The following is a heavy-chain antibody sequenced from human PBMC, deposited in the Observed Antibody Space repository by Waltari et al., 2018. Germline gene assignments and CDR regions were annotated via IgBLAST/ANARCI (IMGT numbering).Heavy chain of an antibody. CDR2: IYHSGST. J-gene: IGHJ4*02. V-gene: IGHV4-38-2*01. Sequence: QVQLQESGPGLVKPSETLSLTCAVSGYSIRSAYYWGWIRQPPGKGLEWIGSIYHSGSTYYNPSLKSRVTISVDTSKNQFSLKLSSVTAADTAVYYCARVNTAGVDYFDYWGQGTLVTVSS. D-gene: IGHD5-18*01. CDR1: GYSIRSAYY. CDR3: ARVNTAGVDYFDY.